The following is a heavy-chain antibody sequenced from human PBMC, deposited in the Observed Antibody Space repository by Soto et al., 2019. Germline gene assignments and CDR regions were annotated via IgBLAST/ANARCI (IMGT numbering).Heavy chain of an antibody. CDR1: GGSISSGDYY. D-gene: IGHD2-15*01. J-gene: IGHJ3*02. CDR2: IYYSGST. Sequence: SDTLSLTCTVSGGSISSGDYYWSWIRQPPGKGLEWIGYIYYSGSTYYNPSLKSRVTISVDTSKNQFSLKLSSVTAADTAVYYCAREPPGYCSGGSCYSVIGKAFDIWGQGTMVTVS. CDR3: AREPPGYCSGGSCYSVIGKAFDI. V-gene: IGHV4-30-4*02.